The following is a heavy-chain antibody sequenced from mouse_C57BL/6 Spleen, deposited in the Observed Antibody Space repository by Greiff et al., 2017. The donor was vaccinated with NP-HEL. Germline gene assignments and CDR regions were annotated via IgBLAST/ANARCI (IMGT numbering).Heavy chain of an antibody. CDR3: TRGGYGLFDY. CDR2: IDPETGGT. J-gene: IGHJ2*01. CDR1: GYTFTDYE. D-gene: IGHD1-2*01. V-gene: IGHV1-15*01. Sequence: QVQLQQPGAELVRPGASVTLSCKASGYTFTDYEMHWVKQTPVHGLEWIGAIDPETGGTAYNQKFKGKAILTADKSSSTAYMELRSLTSEDSAVYYCTRGGYGLFDYWGQGTTLTVSS.